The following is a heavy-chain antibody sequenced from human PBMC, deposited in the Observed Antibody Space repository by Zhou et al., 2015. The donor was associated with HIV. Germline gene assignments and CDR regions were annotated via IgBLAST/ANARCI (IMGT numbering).Heavy chain of an antibody. CDR2: INPNSGGT. J-gene: IGHJ5*02. CDR3: ARGHVILPKWELQQYTWFDP. Sequence: QVQLVQSGAEVKKPGASVKVSCKASGYTFSDYYIHWVRQAPGQGLEWMGWINPNSGGTNYAQKFQGWVTMTRDTSISTAYMEVSRLRSDDTAVYYCARGHVILPKWELQQYTWFDPWGQGTLVTVPS. D-gene: IGHD1-26*01. CDR1: GYTFSDYY. V-gene: IGHV1-2*04.